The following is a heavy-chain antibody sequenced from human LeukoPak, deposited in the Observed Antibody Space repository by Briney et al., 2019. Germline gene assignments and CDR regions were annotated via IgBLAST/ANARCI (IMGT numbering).Heavy chain of an antibody. CDR1: GGSINTTY. CDR2: IHYSGST. J-gene: IGHJ4*02. Sequence: SETLSLTCSVSGGSINTTYWSWIRQPPGKGLEWIGNIHYSGSTNYNSSLKSRVSISVDTSKNQFSLKMISVTTADTAVYYCARGFAGGSDYDYWGQGTLVTVSS. V-gene: IGHV4-59*01. D-gene: IGHD1-14*01. CDR3: ARGFAGGSDYDY.